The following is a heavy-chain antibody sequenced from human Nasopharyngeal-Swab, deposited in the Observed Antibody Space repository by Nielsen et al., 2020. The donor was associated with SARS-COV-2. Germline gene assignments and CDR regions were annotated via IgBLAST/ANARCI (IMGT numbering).Heavy chain of an antibody. CDR2: IYYSGST. J-gene: IGHJ6*02. V-gene: IGHV4-59*12. Sequence: WIRQPPGKGLEWIGYIYYSGSTNYNPSLKSRVTISVDTSKNQFSLQLSSVTAADTAVYYCARRITMVQGVIAVPIYYYYGMDVWGQGTTVTVSS. D-gene: IGHD3-10*01. CDR3: ARRITMVQGVIAVPIYYYYGMDV.